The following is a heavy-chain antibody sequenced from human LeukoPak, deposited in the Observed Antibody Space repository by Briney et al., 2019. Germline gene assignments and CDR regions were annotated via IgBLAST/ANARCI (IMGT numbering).Heavy chain of an antibody. J-gene: IGHJ4*02. CDR2: IYTSGST. CDR3: AGTYYDFWSGYYLDY. D-gene: IGHD3-3*01. CDR1: GGSISSYY. V-gene: IGHV4-4*07. Sequence: SETLSLTCTVSGGSISSYYWSRIRQPAGKGLEWIGRIYTSGSTNYNPSLKSRVTMSVDTSKNQFSLKLSSVTAADTAVYYCAGTYYDFWSGYYLDYWGQGTLVTVSS.